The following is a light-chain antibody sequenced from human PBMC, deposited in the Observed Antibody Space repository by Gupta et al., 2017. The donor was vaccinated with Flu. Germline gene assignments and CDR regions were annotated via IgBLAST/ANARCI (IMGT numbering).Light chain of an antibody. V-gene: IGKV1-5*03. J-gene: IGKJ1*01. CDR1: ENIDSW. CDR2: RAS. CDR3: RQYQTYPWT. Sequence: DIQKTQSPSTLSASVGDRVTITCRASENIDSWLAWYQQKPGTAPKLLIYRASTLDSGVPSRFSGNASGTEFTLTISSLQPDDSATFYCRQYQTYPWTFGLGTKVEIK.